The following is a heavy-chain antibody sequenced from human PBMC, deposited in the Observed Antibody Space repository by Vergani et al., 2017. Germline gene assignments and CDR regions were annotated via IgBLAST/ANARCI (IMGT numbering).Heavy chain of an antibody. J-gene: IGHJ4*02. CDR1: GFTFTGFY. Sequence: QVHLVQSGAEVKKPGASVKVSCKASGFTFTGFYMHWVRQAPGQGLEWMGWINPNSGDTNYAQTFQGRVTLTRDTSISTVYMELSSLTSDDTAVYYCARDGDGYHFFDYWGQGTPVTVST. CDR3: ARDGDGYHFFDY. D-gene: IGHD5-24*01. CDR2: INPNSGDT. V-gene: IGHV1-2*02.